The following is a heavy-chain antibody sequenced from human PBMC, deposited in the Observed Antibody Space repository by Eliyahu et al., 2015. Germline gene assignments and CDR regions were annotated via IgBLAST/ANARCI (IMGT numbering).Heavy chain of an antibody. V-gene: IGHV4-31*03. CDR1: GXSIGNSNFY. D-gene: IGHD5-12*01. CDR3: ARETLVSGFDYAPDY. J-gene: IGHJ4*02. Sequence: QVQLQESGPGLVKPSQTLSLTCSVSGXSIGNSNFYWSWVRQFPGKGLQWIGHINYRGITHYNPSLKSRIAMSADPSQNQFSLEVNSVTVADTAVYYCARETLVSGFDYAPDYWGQGTRLTVS. CDR2: INYRGIT.